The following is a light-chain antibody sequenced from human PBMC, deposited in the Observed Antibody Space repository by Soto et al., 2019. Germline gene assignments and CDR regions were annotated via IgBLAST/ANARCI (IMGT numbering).Light chain of an antibody. CDR3: QQYGNSPQT. Sequence: IVLTQSPGTLSLSPGERATLSCRASQSVRSSYLAWYQQKPGQAPRLLIYGASSRATGIPDRFSGSGSGTDFTLTISRLEPEDFAVYYCQQYGNSPQTFGQGSKLEIK. CDR2: GAS. V-gene: IGKV3-20*01. J-gene: IGKJ2*01. CDR1: QSVRSSY.